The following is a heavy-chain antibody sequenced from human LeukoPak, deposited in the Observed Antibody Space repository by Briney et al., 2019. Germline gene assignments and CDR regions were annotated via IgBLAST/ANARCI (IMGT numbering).Heavy chain of an antibody. D-gene: IGHD6-19*01. V-gene: IGHV1-18*01. CDR1: GYTFTSYG. CDR3: ARGGRWLKTSKNWFDP. J-gene: IGHJ5*02. Sequence: ASVKVSCKASGYTFTSYGISWVRQAPGQGLEWMGWISAYNGNTNYAQKLQGRVTMTRDTSISTAYMELSRLRSDDTAVYYCARGGRWLKTSKNWFDPWGQGTLVTVSS. CDR2: ISAYNGNT.